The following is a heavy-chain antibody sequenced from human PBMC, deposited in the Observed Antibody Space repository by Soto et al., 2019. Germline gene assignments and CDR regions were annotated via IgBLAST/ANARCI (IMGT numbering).Heavy chain of an antibody. CDR3: VRLPWVDYGGIFGP. J-gene: IGHJ5*02. CDR2: IHYSGST. D-gene: IGHD2-15*01. CDR1: GGSISSDY. V-gene: IGHV4-59*01. Sequence: SETLSLTCTVSGGSISSDYWSWIRQPPGKGLEWIGYIHYSGSTNHNPSLKSRVTISVDTSKNEFSLKLSSVTAADTAVYYWVRLPWVDYGGIFGPWGQGTLVTVPS.